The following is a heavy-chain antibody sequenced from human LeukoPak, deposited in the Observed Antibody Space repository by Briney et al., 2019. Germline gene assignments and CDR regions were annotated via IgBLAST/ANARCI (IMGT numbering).Heavy chain of an antibody. J-gene: IGHJ5*02. CDR1: GFTFSNFA. Sequence: GGSLRLSCTTSGFTFSNFAMSWVRQAPGKGLEWVSGIRGNGGDTYYADSVEGRFTISRDNSKNMLYLQMNSLRAEDTAVYYCARGRTGTAWNWFDPWGQGTLVTVSS. D-gene: IGHD1-1*01. V-gene: IGHV3-23*01. CDR3: ARGRTGTAWNWFDP. CDR2: IRGNGGDT.